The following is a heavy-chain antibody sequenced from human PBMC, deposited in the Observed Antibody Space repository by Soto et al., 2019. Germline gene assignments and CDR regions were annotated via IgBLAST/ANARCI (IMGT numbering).Heavy chain of an antibody. Sequence: EVQLVESGGGLVQPGRSLRLSCAASGFSFGDYAMHWVRQAPGKGLEWVSGISWHRGTIGYADSVKGRFTISRDNAKKSLYLQMNSLRAEDTALYYCAKEKVNSNYEYYFDYWGQGTLVTVSS. CDR3: AKEKVNSNYEYYFDY. V-gene: IGHV3-9*01. D-gene: IGHD4-4*01. CDR1: GFSFGDYA. CDR2: ISWHRGTI. J-gene: IGHJ4*02.